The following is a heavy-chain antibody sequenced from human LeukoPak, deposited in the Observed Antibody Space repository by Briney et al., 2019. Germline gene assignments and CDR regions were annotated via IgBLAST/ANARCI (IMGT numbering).Heavy chain of an antibody. CDR3: ARDKRPNYYDSSGHFDY. J-gene: IGHJ4*02. Sequence: ASVKVSCKASGYTFTSYGISWVRQAPGQGLEWMGWISAYNGNTSYAQKFQGRVTMTRDTSTSTVYMELSSLRSEDTAVYYCARDKRPNYYDSSGHFDYWGQGTLVTVSS. CDR1: GYTFTSYG. CDR2: ISAYNGNT. D-gene: IGHD3-22*01. V-gene: IGHV1-18*01.